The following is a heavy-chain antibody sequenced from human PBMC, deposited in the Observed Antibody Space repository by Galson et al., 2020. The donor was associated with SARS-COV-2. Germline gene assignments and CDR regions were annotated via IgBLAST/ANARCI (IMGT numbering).Heavy chain of an antibody. Sequence: TGGSLRLSCAASGFTFSSYAMSWVRQAPGKGLEWVSTISGSGGSTYYADSVKGRFTISRDNSKNTLYLQMNSLRAEDTAVYYCAKAILHYYYDYGMDVWGQGTTVTVSS. CDR2: ISGSGGST. V-gene: IGHV3-23*01. J-gene: IGHJ6*02. D-gene: IGHD2-21*01. CDR3: AKAILHYYYDYGMDV. CDR1: GFTFSSYA.